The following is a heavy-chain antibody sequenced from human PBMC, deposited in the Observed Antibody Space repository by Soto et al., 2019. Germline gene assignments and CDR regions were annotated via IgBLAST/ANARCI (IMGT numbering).Heavy chain of an antibody. D-gene: IGHD3-10*02. V-gene: IGHV3-74*01. Sequence: VQLVESGGGLVQPGGSLRLSCTASGFTFTTYWMYWVRQAPGEGLVWVSRITGDGSDTIYADSVKGRFSISRDNAKNTVELQMSSLRVEDTAVYYCARGGRGGHYYVDFWGQGTLVTVSS. CDR2: ITGDGSDT. CDR1: GFTFTTYW. CDR3: ARGGRGGHYYVDF. J-gene: IGHJ1*01.